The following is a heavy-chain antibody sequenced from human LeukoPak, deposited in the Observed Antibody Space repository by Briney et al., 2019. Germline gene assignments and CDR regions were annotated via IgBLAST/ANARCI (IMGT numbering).Heavy chain of an antibody. CDR1: GGSISGSY. J-gene: IGHJ4*02. CDR3: ARLPTDSSSDHY. Sequence: SETLSLTCTVSGGSISGSYWSWIRQPPGKRLEWIGYIYYSGTTNYNPSLKSRVTISVDTSKNQFSLKLSSVTAADTAVYYCARLPTDSSSDHYWGQGTLVTVSS. D-gene: IGHD6-6*01. CDR2: IYYSGTT. V-gene: IGHV4-59*08.